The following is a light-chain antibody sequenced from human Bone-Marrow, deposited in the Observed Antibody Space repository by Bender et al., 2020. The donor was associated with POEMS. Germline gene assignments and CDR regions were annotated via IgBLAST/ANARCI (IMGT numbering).Light chain of an antibody. J-gene: IGLJ2*01. V-gene: IGLV3-1*01. CDR1: DLGDKY. CDR2: QDT. CDR3: QAWDTYSVI. Sequence: SYEVTQQPSVSVSPGQTASITCSGDDLGDKYVAWYQQKPGQSPVLVIYQDTKRPSGIPERFSGSNSGNTATLTISGTQAMDEADYYCQAWDTYSVIFGGGTKLTVL.